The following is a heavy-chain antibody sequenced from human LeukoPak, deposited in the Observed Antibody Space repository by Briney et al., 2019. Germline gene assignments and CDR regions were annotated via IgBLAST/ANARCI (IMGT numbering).Heavy chain of an antibody. J-gene: IGHJ5*02. CDR3: AGGDCSSTSCSGMRNWFDP. CDR1: GGSFSGYY. D-gene: IGHD2-2*01. V-gene: IGHV4-34*01. CDR2: INHSGSA. Sequence: PSETLSLTCAVYGGSFSGYYWSWIRQPPGKGLEWIGEINHSGSANYNPSLKSRVTISVDTSKNQFSLKLSSVTAADTAVYYCAGGDCSSTSCSGMRNWFDPWGQGTLVTVSS.